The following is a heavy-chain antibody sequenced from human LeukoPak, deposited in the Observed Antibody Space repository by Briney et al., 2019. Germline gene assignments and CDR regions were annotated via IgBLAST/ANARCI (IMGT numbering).Heavy chain of an antibody. V-gene: IGHV3-30*18. D-gene: IGHD2/OR15-2a*01. CDR2: ISYDGSSK. CDR1: EFTFSSYG. CDR3: AKAADQYYYSYFYYMDV. Sequence: GGSLRLSRAASEFTFSSYGMHWVRQAPGKGLEWVAVISYDGSSKDYVDSVKGRFTISRGNSKNTLYLQMNSLRVEDTAVYYCAKAADQYYYSYFYYMDVWGKGTTVTVSS. J-gene: IGHJ6*03.